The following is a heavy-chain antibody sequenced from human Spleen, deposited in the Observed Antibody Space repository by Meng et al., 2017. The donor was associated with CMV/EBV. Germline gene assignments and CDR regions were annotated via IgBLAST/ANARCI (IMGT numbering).Heavy chain of an antibody. J-gene: IGHJ6*02. D-gene: IGHD3-22*01. V-gene: IGHV3-74*01. CDR3: ARDYYDSGGYYYTEGYYHGLDV. CDR2: INSDGSST. CDR1: GFTFSSYW. Sequence: GESLKISCAASGFTFSSYWMTWVRQAPGKGLEWVSRINSDGSSTSYADSVKGRFTISRDNAKNTLYLQMNSLRAEDTAVYYCARDYYDSGGYYYTEGYYHGLDVWGQGTTVTVSS.